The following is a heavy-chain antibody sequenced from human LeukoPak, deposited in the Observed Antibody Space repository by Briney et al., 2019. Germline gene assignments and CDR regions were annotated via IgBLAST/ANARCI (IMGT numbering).Heavy chain of an antibody. CDR1: GFTFSSYA. V-gene: IGHV3-23*01. D-gene: IGHD6-19*01. CDR3: ANGYSSGWLDY. Sequence: GGSLRLSCAASGFTFSSYAMSWIRQAPGKGLEWVSAISGSGGSTYYADSVKGRFTISRDNSKNTLYLQMNSLRAEDTAVYYCANGYSSGWLDYWGQGTLVTVSS. J-gene: IGHJ4*02. CDR2: ISGSGGST.